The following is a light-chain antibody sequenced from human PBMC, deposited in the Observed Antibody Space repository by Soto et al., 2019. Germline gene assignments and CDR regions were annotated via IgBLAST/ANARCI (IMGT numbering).Light chain of an antibody. Sequence: DIQMTQSPSTLSASVGDRVTITCRASQNINTWVAWYQQKPGHAPKLLMYHASSLESGVASRFSGSGSGTEFTLSISSLQPEYFGIYYCQQYENYWTFGQGTKVEIK. J-gene: IGKJ1*01. CDR2: HAS. CDR3: QQYENYWT. CDR1: QNINTW. V-gene: IGKV1-5*01.